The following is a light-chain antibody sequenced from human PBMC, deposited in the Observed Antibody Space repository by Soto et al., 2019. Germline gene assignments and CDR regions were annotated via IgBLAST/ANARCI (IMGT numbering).Light chain of an antibody. Sequence: DIQMTQSPSSLSASVGDRVTITCRASQSTSSYLNWYQQKPGKAPKLLIYAASSLQSGVPSRFSGSGSGTDFTLTISSLQPEDFATYYCHQSYSTPRGITFGQGTRLEIK. CDR1: QSTSSY. CDR2: AAS. J-gene: IGKJ5*01. V-gene: IGKV1-39*01. CDR3: HQSYSTPRGIT.